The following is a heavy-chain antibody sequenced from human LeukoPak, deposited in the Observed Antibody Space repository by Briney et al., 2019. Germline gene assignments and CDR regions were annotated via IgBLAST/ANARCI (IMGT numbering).Heavy chain of an antibody. CDR1: GGSISSYY. Sequence: SETLSLTCTVSGGSISSYYWGWIRQPPGKGLEWIGSIYYSGSTYYNPSLKSRVTISVDTSKNQFSLKLSSVTAADTAVYYCARDAWGSSGWSYFDYWGQGTLVTVSS. J-gene: IGHJ4*02. CDR2: IYYSGST. CDR3: ARDAWGSSGWSYFDY. D-gene: IGHD6-19*01. V-gene: IGHV4-39*07.